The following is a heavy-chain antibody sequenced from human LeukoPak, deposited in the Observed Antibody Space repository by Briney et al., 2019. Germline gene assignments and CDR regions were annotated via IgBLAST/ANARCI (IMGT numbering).Heavy chain of an antibody. D-gene: IGHD5-24*01. CDR2: INHSGST. J-gene: IGHJ4*02. CDR1: GGSFSGYY. CDR3: ARGPQYYSDY. V-gene: IGHV4-34*01. Sequence: SETLSLTCAVYGGSFSGYYWSWIRQPPGKGLEWIGEINHSGSTNYNPSLKSRVTISVDTSKNQFSLKLSSVTAADTAVYYCARGPQYYSDYWGQGTLVTVSS.